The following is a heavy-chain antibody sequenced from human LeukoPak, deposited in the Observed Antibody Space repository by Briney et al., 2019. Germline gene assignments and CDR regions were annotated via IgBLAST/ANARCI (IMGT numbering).Heavy chain of an antibody. CDR2: INWNGGCT. CDR3: ARDIYGSGSYPAVYYYYMDV. CDR1: GFTFDDYG. D-gene: IGHD3-10*01. J-gene: IGHJ6*03. Sequence: GGSLRLSCAASGFTFDDYGMSWVRQAPGKGLEWVSGINWNGGCTGYADSVKGRFTISRDSAKKSLYLQMNSLRAEDTALYYCARDIYGSGSYPAVYYYYMDVWGKGTTVTVSS. V-gene: IGHV3-20*04.